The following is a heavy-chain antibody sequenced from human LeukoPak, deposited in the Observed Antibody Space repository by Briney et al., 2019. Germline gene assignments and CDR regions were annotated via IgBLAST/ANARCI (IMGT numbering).Heavy chain of an antibody. J-gene: IGHJ3*02. CDR3: ARLGEGDAFDI. D-gene: IGHD3-10*01. V-gene: IGHV1-69*06. CDR2: IIPIFGTA. CDR1: GGTFSSYA. Sequence: SVKVSCKASGGTFSSYAISWVRQAPGQGLEWMGRIIPIFGTANYAQKFQGRVTITADKSTSTAYTELSSLRSEDTAVYYCARLGEGDAFDIWGQGTMVTVSS.